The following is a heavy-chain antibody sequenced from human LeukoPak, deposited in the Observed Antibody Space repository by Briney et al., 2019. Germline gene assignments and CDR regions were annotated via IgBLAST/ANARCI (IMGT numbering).Heavy chain of an antibody. CDR1: GGTFSSYA. Sequence: SVKVSCKASGGTFSSYAISWVRQAPGQGLEWMGGIIPIFGTANYAQKFQGRVTITADESTSTAYMELRSLRSDDTAVYYCARAHYYYDSSGGEYYYYMDVWGKGTTVTVSS. J-gene: IGHJ6*03. CDR2: IIPIFGTA. CDR3: ARAHYYYDSSGGEYYYYMDV. V-gene: IGHV1-69*13. D-gene: IGHD3-22*01.